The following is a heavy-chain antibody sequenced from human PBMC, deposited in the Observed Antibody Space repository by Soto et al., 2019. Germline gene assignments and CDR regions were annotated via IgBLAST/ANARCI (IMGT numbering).Heavy chain of an antibody. V-gene: IGHV4-34*01. CDR1: GSLPVGSRRTYF. J-gene: IGHJ6*02. D-gene: IGHD3-3*01. Sequence: SETLSLTGGVSGSLPVGSRRTYFWTWSGQPPGKGLEWIGELTHSGSPNPRPSLTGPFPLSLPTSKKHFSLTLSSVPAADTAVYFCARARFSQWSQDYYGLDVWGQGTTVTVS. CDR3: ARARFSQWSQDYYGLDV. CDR2: LTHSGSP.